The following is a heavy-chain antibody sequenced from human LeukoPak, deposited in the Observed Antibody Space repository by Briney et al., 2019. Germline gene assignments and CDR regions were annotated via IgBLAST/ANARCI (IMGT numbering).Heavy chain of an antibody. CDR1: GYTFNAYA. Sequence: SCKASGYTFNAYAMHWVRQAPGKGLEWVAVISYDGSNKYYADSVKGRFTISRDNSKNTLYLQMNSLRAEDTAVYYCARDQGYDFWSGSPHYYYGMDVWGQGTTVTVSS. CDR2: ISYDGSNK. V-gene: IGHV3-30-3*01. D-gene: IGHD3-3*01. J-gene: IGHJ6*02. CDR3: ARDQGYDFWSGSPHYYYGMDV.